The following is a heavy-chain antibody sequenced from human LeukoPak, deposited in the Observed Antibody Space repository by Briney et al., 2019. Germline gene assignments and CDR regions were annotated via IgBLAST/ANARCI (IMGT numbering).Heavy chain of an antibody. V-gene: IGHV4-4*07. Sequence: TTSETLSLTCTVSGASIGSFYWSWIRQPAGKGLEWIGRIYTTGSTSYNPSLKNRVTMSVDTSKNQFSLKLNSVTAADTAFYYCASTYSDTDWNFDYWGQGTLVTVSS. CDR3: ASTYSDTDWNFDY. CDR2: IYTTGST. J-gene: IGHJ4*02. D-gene: IGHD5-12*01. CDR1: GASIGSFY.